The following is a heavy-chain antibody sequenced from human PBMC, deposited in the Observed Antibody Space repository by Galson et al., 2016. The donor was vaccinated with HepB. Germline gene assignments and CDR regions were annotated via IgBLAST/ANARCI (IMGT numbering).Heavy chain of an antibody. J-gene: IGHJ6*02. CDR2: IKAGNGNT. CDR3: ARTPAAASLYYYGMDV. D-gene: IGHD2-2*01. Sequence: SVKVSCKASGYNFTNYAMHWVRQAPGQRLEWMGWIKAGNGNTKYSQKFQGRISITRDTSASTAYMEVRALRSEDTAVFYCARTPAAASLYYYGMDVWGQGTTVTVSS. CDR1: GYNFTNYA. V-gene: IGHV1-3*01.